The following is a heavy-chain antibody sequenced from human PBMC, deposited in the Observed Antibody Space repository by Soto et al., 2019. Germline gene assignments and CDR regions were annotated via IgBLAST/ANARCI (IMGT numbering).Heavy chain of an antibody. CDR2: IWYDGSNK. J-gene: IGHJ4*02. Sequence: GGSLRLSCAASGFTFSSYGMNWVRQAPGKGLEWVAVIWYDGSNKYYADSVKGRFTISRDNSKNTLYLQMNSLRAEDTAVYYCARDRYSSGWYDLDYWGQGTLVTVSS. V-gene: IGHV3-33*01. CDR1: GFTFSSYG. CDR3: ARDRYSSGWYDLDY. D-gene: IGHD6-19*01.